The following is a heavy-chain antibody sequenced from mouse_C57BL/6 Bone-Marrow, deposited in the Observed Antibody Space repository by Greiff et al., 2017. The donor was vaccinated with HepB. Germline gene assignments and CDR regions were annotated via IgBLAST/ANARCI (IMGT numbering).Heavy chain of an antibody. D-gene: IGHD1-1*01. Sequence: QVQLQQPGAELVRPGTSVKLSCKASGYTFTSYWMHWVKQRPGQGLEWIGVIDPSDSYTNYNQKFKGKATLTVDTSSSTAYMQLSSLTSEDSAVYYCARGLYGSSPYYAMDYRGQGTSVTVSS. CDR3: ARGLYGSSPYYAMDY. J-gene: IGHJ4*01. CDR2: IDPSDSYT. CDR1: GYTFTSYW. V-gene: IGHV1-59*01.